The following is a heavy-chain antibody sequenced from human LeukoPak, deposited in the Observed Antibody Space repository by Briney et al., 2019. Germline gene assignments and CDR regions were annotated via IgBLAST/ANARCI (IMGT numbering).Heavy chain of an antibody. J-gene: IGHJ4*02. CDR1: GGTFSSYA. Sequence: SVKVSCKASGGTFSSYAISWVRQAPGQGLEWMGRIIPILGIANYAQKFQGRVTITADKSTSTAYMELSSLRSEGTAVYYCARAGEMATITPYYWGQGTLVTVSS. D-gene: IGHD5-24*01. CDR3: ARAGEMATITPYY. CDR2: IIPILGIA. V-gene: IGHV1-69*04.